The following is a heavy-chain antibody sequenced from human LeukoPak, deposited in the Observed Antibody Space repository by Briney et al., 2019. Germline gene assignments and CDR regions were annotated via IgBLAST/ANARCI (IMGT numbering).Heavy chain of an antibody. CDR2: IWHDGSKN. CDR3: AAQQGSRGYQGDY. D-gene: IGHD3-22*01. V-gene: IGHV3-33*01. J-gene: IGHJ4*02. CDR1: GYTLTELS. Sequence: SCKVSGYTLTELSMHWVRQAPGKGLEWVAVIWHDGSKNYYGDSVKGRFTISRDNSKNTLYLQMNSLRAEDTAVYYCAAQQGSRGYQGDYWGQGTLVTVSS.